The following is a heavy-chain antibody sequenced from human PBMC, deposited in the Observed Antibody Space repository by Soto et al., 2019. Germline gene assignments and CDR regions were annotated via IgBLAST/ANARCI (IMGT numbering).Heavy chain of an antibody. CDR1: GFTFSAFG. D-gene: IGHD3-3*01. CDR3: ARAPLPPALSRPDFWSGYYTEYYYYGMDV. V-gene: IGHV3-30*03. Sequence: GGSLRLSCEASGFTFSAFGMHWVRQAPGKGLEWVAIISYDGILKYYADSVKGRFTISRDTSKSALYLQMNSLRPEDTAVYYCARAPLPPALSRPDFWSGYYTEYYYYGMDVWGQGTTVTSP. CDR2: ISYDGILK. J-gene: IGHJ6*02.